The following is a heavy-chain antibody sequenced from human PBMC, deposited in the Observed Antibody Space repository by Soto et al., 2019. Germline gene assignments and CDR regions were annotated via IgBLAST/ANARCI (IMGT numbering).Heavy chain of an antibody. CDR2: INQGGSER. J-gene: IGHJ1*01. Sequence: GGSLRLSCAASGFPFTVFWMSWVRQVPGKGLEWVANINQGGSERYYVDSVKGRFTISRDNADNSVYLQMNSLRVEDTAVYYCARDGPTQLLGQPYQFWGQGTVVTVSS. D-gene: IGHD1-1*01. CDR3: ARDGPTQLLGQPYQF. CDR1: GFPFTVFW. V-gene: IGHV3-7*01.